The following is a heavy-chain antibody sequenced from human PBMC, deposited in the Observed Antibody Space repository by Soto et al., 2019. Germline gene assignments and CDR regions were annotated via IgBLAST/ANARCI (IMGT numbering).Heavy chain of an antibody. J-gene: IGHJ6*02. V-gene: IGHV1-18*01. CDR1: GYTFTSYG. CDR2: ISAYNGNT. Sequence: ASVKVSCKASGYTFTSYGISWVRQAPGQGLEWMGWISAYNGNTNYAQKLQGRVTMTTDTSTSTAYMELRSLRSDDTAVYYCARVNSGYDDYYYHDGMDVRGQGTTVPVSS. CDR3: ARVNSGYDDYYYHDGMDV. D-gene: IGHD5-12*01.